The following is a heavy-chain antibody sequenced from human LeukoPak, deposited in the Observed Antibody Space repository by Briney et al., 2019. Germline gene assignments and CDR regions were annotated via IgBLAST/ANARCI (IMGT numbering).Heavy chain of an antibody. J-gene: IGHJ5*02. CDR2: IYNSRST. V-gene: IGHV4-39*01. Sequence: PSETLSLTCSVSGGSISSSTYYWGWIRQPPGKGLEWIGNIYNSRSTYYNPSLKSRVTISVDTSKNQFSLKLSSVTAADTAVYYCARQAYSSNLGWFDPWGQGTLVTVSS. D-gene: IGHD6-13*01. CDR3: ARQAYSSNLGWFDP. CDR1: GGSISSSTYY.